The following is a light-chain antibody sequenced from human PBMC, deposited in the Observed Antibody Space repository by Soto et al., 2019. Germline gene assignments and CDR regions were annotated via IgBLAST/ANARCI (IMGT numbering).Light chain of an antibody. CDR1: SSNIGAGYD. CDR2: GNS. V-gene: IGLV1-40*01. Sequence: QSVLTQPPSVSGAPGQRVTISCTGSSSNIGAGYDVQGYQQLPGTAPKLLIYGNSNRPSGIPDRFSGSKSGTSASLAITGLHAEDEADYYRQSYDIRLSGWNGVFVGGTKPTLL. CDR3: QSYDIRLSGWNGV. J-gene: IGLJ2*01.